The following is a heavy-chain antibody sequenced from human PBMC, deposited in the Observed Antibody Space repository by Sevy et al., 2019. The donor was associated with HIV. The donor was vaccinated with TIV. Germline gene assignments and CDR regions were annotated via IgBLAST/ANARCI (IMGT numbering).Heavy chain of an antibody. CDR2: MNPKTGNT. CDR1: GYNFINYD. D-gene: IGHD6-19*01. Sequence: ASVKVSCKTSGYNFINYDINWVRQAPGQGLEWMGWMNPKTGNTGYGQKFQGRATISRSTSISTAYMDLSRLRSDDTAVYYCARRAVGRPRDAFDLWGQGTMVTVSS. J-gene: IGHJ3*01. CDR3: ARRAVGRPRDAFDL. V-gene: IGHV1-8*02.